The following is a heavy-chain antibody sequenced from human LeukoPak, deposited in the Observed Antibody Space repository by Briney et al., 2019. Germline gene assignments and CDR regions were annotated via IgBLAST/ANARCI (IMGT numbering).Heavy chain of an antibody. V-gene: IGHV3-53*05. CDR3: AKDHKTGTTVVTLGY. D-gene: IGHD4-23*01. CDR1: GFTVSSNY. Sequence: GGSLRLSCAASGFTVSSNYMSWVRQAPGKGLEWVSVIYSGGSTYYADSVKGRFTISRDNSKNTLYLQMNSLRAEDTAVYYCAKDHKTGTTVVTLGYWGQGTLVTVSS. J-gene: IGHJ4*02. CDR2: IYSGGST.